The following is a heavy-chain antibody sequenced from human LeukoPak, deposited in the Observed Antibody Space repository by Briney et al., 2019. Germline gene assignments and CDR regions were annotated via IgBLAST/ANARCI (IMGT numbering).Heavy chain of an antibody. J-gene: IGHJ3*02. CDR3: ARGGYIYGTNAFDI. D-gene: IGHD5-18*01. CDR2: INTNTGNP. CDR1: GGTFSSYA. V-gene: IGHV7-4-1*02. Sequence: ASVKVSCKSAGGTFSSYAISWVRKAPGQELELIGWINTNTGNPTYAQDFTGRFVFSLDTSVSTAYLQISSLKAEDTAVYYCARGGYIYGTNAFDIWGQGTMVTVSS.